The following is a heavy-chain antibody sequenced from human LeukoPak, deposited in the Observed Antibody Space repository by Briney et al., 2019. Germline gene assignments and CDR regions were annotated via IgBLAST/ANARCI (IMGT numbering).Heavy chain of an antibody. D-gene: IGHD3-22*01. CDR2: IYTSGST. V-gene: IGHV4-61*02. Sequence: PSETLSLTCTVSGGSISSGSYYWSWIRQPAGKGLEWIGRIYTSGSTNYNPSLKSRVTISGDTSKNQFSLRLSSVTAADTAVYYCARASYSYDINGWVPFDYWGQGTLATVSS. J-gene: IGHJ4*02. CDR1: GGSISSGSYY. CDR3: ARASYSYDINGWVPFDY.